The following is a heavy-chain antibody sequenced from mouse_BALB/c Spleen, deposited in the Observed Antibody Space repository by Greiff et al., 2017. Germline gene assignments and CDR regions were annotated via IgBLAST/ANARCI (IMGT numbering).Heavy chain of an antibody. CDR1: GFTFSSYA. Sequence: EVKLVESGGGLVKPGGSLKLSCAASGFTFSSYAMSWVRQTPEKRLEWVATISSGGSYTYYPDSVKGRFTISRDNAKNTLYLQMSSLRSEDTAMYYCAREELRPRGAMDYWGQGTSVTVSS. D-gene: IGHD1-2*01. CDR3: AREELRPRGAMDY. CDR2: ISSGGSYT. J-gene: IGHJ4*01. V-gene: IGHV5-9-3*01.